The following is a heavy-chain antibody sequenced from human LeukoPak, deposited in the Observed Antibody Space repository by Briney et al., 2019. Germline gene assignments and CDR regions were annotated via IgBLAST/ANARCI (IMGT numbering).Heavy chain of an antibody. CDR2: ISSSGSGGNT. D-gene: IGHD1-26*01. V-gene: IGHV3-23*01. J-gene: IGHJ2*01. CDR1: GVSLSNHA. Sequence: GGSLRLSSVASGVSLSNHAMSWARQAPGKGLEWVSGISSSGSGGNTYYADSVKGRFTISRDSSRNTLFLHMNTLRAEDTAIYYCATDRTVGASYWYFDLWGRGTLVTVSS. CDR3: ATDRTVGASYWYFDL.